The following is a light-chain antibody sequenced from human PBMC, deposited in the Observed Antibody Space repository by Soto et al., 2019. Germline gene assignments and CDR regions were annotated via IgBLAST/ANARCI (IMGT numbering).Light chain of an antibody. V-gene: IGKV3-20*01. Sequence: EIVLTHSPGTLSFSPGERATLSCRASQSIDNNYFAWYQQKPGQAPRLVIYGASTRATDIPDRFSASGSGTDFTLTISRLEPEDFAVYYCQQYSRAPLTFGQGTKVDIK. CDR3: QQYSRAPLT. CDR1: QSIDNNY. CDR2: GAS. J-gene: IGKJ1*01.